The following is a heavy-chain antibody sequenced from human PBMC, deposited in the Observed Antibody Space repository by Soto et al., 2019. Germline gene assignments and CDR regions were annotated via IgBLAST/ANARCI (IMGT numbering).Heavy chain of an antibody. Sequence: SRTLSLSCVISGDFLLRKTAAWNWVRQSQSRGLEWLGRTYYRCTWFNDYAVSVRSRITINSDTSKNHFSLQLNTVTPEDTAVYYCTGGTYYYYSMDFWGQGTTVTVSS. CDR2: TYYRCTWFN. CDR3: TGGTYYYYSMDF. V-gene: IGHV6-1*01. CDR1: GDFLLRKTAA. D-gene: IGHD2-8*02. J-gene: IGHJ6*02.